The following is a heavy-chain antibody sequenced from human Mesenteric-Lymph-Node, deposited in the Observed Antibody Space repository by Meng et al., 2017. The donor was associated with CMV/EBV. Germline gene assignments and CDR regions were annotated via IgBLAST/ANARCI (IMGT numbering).Heavy chain of an antibody. V-gene: IGHV3-66*01. CDR3: TGDSVSNPNLDY. CDR1: GFNVRDKY. D-gene: IGHD3-10*01. CDR2: IYRGDNT. Sequence: VYMVGAGGGLVQTWGALRLSCAASGFNVRDKYMSWVRQAPGKGLEWVCIIYRGDNTYYIDSVKDRFTVSRDNSKNTMYLQMNSLRVEDTAVYYCTGDSVSNPNLDYWGQGTLVTVSS. J-gene: IGHJ4*02.